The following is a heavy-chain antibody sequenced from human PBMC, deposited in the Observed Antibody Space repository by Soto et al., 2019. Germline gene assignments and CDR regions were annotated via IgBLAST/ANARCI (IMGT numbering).Heavy chain of an antibody. Sequence: EVQLVESGGGLIQPGGSLRLSCATSGFTVSSHYMTWVRQAPGKGLEWVSVIYSGGSTYYADSVKGRFTISRDNSENTLYLQMNSLRAEDTAVYYCARGRGYDGFDYWGQGTLVTVSS. D-gene: IGHD5-12*01. CDR1: GFTVSSHY. V-gene: IGHV3-53*01. CDR2: IYSGGST. CDR3: ARGRGYDGFDY. J-gene: IGHJ4*02.